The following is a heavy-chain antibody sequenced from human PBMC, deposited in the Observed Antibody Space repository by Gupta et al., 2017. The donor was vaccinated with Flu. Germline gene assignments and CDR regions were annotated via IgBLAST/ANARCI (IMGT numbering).Heavy chain of an antibody. V-gene: IGHV4-31*03. J-gene: IGHJ6*03. CDR3: ARDNYFMDV. CDR2: IYDNGNT. Sequence: QVQLQESGPRLVKPSQTLSLTCTVSGGSISGGGYYWGWIRQHPGKGLEWIGNIYDNGNTNYNPSLKSRIDISIDTSENQFSLKLTSVTAADTAMYYGARDNYFMDVWGTGTTVTVSS. CDR1: GGSISGGGYY.